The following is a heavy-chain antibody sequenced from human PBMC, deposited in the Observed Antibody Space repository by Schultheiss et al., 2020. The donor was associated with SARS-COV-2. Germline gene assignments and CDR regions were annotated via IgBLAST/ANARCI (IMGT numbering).Heavy chain of an antibody. CDR1: GFTFSSYS. D-gene: IGHD6-13*01. Sequence: GGSLRLSCAASGFTFSSYSMNWVRQAPGKGLVWVSRINSDGSSTSYADSVKGRFTISRDNAKNTLYLQMNSLRAEDTAVYYCAKNGGSIADKYFQHWGQGTLVTVSS. J-gene: IGHJ1*01. CDR3: AKNGGSIADKYFQH. CDR2: INSDGSST. V-gene: IGHV3-74*01.